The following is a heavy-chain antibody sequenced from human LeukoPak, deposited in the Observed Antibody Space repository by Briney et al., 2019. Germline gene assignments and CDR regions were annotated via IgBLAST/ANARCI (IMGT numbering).Heavy chain of an antibody. CDR3: AREPFWSGYYSNLHFDY. J-gene: IGHJ4*02. D-gene: IGHD3-3*01. V-gene: IGHV3-48*01. CDR1: GFTFSSYS. CDR2: ISSSSSTI. Sequence: GGSLRLSCAASGFTFSSYSMNWVRQAPGKGLEWVSYISSSSSTIYYADSVKGRFTISRDNAKNSLYLQMNSLRAEDTAVYYCAREPFWSGYYSNLHFDYWGQGTLVTVSS.